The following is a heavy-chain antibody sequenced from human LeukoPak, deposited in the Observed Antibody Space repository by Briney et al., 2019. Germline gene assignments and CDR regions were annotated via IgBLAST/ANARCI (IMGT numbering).Heavy chain of an antibody. D-gene: IGHD3-9*01. CDR2: ISGSGGST. J-gene: IGHJ4*02. CDR1: GFTFSNYA. Sequence: GASLRLSCAASGFTFSNYAMSWVRQAPGKGLEWVSAISGSGGSTYYADSVKGRFTISRDNSKNTLYLQMNSLRAEDTAVYYCAKDLYYDILTGRDYWGQGTLVTVSS. V-gene: IGHV3-23*01. CDR3: AKDLYYDILTGRDY.